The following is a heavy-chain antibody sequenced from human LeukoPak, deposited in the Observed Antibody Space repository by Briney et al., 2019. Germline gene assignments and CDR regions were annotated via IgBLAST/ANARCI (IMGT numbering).Heavy chain of an antibody. J-gene: IGHJ5*01. CDR2: INPNSGDT. CDR1: GYMFTGYY. Sequence: GASVKVSCTASGYMFTGYYIHWVRRAPGQGLEWMGWINPNSGDTNYAQKFQGRVTMTRDTSISTAYMELSSLRGDDTAIYYCARDGFHCTGTSCFIAGWFDSWGQGALVTVSS. V-gene: IGHV1-2*02. D-gene: IGHD2-2*01. CDR3: ARDGFHCTGTSCFIAGWFDS.